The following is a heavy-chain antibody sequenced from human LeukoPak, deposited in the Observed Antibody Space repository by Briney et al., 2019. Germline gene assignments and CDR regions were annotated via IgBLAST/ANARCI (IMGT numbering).Heavy chain of an antibody. CDR3: ARGSRPIPVAGTDNAFDI. D-gene: IGHD6-19*01. J-gene: IGHJ3*02. Sequence: GGSLRLSCAASGFTFSSYAMHWVRQAPGKGLEWVAVIWYDGSNKYYADSVKGRFTISRDNSKNTLYLQMNSLRAEDTAVYYCARGSRPIPVAGTDNAFDIWGQGTMVTVSS. CDR1: GFTFSSYA. V-gene: IGHV3-33*08. CDR2: IWYDGSNK.